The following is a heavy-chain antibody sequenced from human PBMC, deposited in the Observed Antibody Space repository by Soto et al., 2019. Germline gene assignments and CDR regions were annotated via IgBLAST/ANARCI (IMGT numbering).Heavy chain of an antibody. J-gene: IGHJ5*02. CDR1: GYSITSYW. V-gene: IGHV5-51*01. CDR3: AKGPYSSSSIFLDP. CDR2: IWPGDSDT. D-gene: IGHD6-6*01. Sequence: GESLKISCKGSGYSITSYWIGWVRQMPGKGLEWMGIIWPGDSDTTYSPSFQGQVTISRDNSKNTLYLQMNSLRAEDTAVYYCAKGPYSSSSIFLDPWGQGTLVTVSS.